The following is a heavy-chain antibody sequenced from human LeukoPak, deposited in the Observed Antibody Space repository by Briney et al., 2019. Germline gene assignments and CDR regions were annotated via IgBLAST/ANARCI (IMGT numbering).Heavy chain of an antibody. CDR1: GGPFSSYA. J-gene: IGHJ4*02. CDR3: ATGERITMVRGVIAPHFDY. CDR2: IIPIFGTA. Sequence: SVKVSFKASGGPFSSYAISWVRPAPGQGLEWMGGIIPIFGTANYAQKFQGRVTITADESTSTAYMELSSLRSEDTAVYYCATGERITMVRGVIAPHFDYWGQGTLVTVSS. V-gene: IGHV1-69*01. D-gene: IGHD3-10*01.